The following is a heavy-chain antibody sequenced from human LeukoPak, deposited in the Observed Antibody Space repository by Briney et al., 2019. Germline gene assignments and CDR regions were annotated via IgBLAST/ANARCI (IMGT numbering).Heavy chain of an antibody. V-gene: IGHV4-61*02. CDR3: ARGGGSDWYFDL. J-gene: IGHJ2*01. CDR2: IYTSGST. Sequence: QPSETLSLXCTVSGGSISSGSYYWSWIRQPAGKGLEWIGRIYTSGSTNYNPSLKSRVTISVDTSKNQFSLKLSSVTAADTAVYYSARGGGSDWYFDLWGRGTLVTVSS. CDR1: GGSISSGSYY. D-gene: IGHD3-16*01.